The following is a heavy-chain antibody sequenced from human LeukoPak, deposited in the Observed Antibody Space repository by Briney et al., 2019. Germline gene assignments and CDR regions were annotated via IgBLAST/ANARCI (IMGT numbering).Heavy chain of an antibody. CDR3: ARVGDRDGYRPNYFDY. D-gene: IGHD5-24*01. V-gene: IGHV1-46*03. CDR2: INPSGGST. Sequence: ASVKVSCKASGYTFTSYYMHWVRQAPGQGLEWMGIINPSGGSTSYAQKFQGRVTMTRDTSTSTVYVELSSLRSEDTAVYYCARVGDRDGYRPNYFDYWGQGTLVTVSS. J-gene: IGHJ4*02. CDR1: GYTFTSYY.